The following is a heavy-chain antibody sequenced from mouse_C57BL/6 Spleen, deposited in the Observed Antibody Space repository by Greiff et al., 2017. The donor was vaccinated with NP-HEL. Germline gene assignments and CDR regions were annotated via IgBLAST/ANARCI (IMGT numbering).Heavy chain of an antibody. Sequence: EVQLQQSGAELVRPGASVKLSCTASGFNIKDDYMHWVKQRPEQGLEWIGWIDPENGDTEYASKFQGKATITADTSSNTAYLQLSSLTSEDTAVYYCTTFITTVVATRYFDYWGQGTTLTVSS. CDR3: TTFITTVVATRYFDY. J-gene: IGHJ2*01. CDR2: IDPENGDT. V-gene: IGHV14-4*01. CDR1: GFNIKDDY. D-gene: IGHD1-1*01.